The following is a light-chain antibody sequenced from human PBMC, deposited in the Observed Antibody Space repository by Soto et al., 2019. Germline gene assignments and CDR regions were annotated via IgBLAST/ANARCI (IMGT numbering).Light chain of an antibody. Sequence: EIVMTQSPATLSVSPGDRATLSCRASQSVSSIAWYQQKPGQPPRLLIYGASRRATNIPARFSGGGSDTEFTLTISTLQSEDFAVYYCQSYDNWRLSFGGGTTVEIK. CDR1: QSVSS. CDR3: QSYDNWRLS. J-gene: IGKJ4*01. CDR2: GAS. V-gene: IGKV3-15*01.